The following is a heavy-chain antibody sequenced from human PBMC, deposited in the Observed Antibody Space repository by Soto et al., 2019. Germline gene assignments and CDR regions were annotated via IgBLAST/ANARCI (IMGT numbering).Heavy chain of an antibody. D-gene: IGHD4-17*01. CDR2: INHSGST. CDR1: GGSFSGYY. CDR3: SRGRRTAVTIDY. J-gene: IGHJ4*02. V-gene: IGHV4-34*01. Sequence: SETLSLTCAVYGGSFSGYYWSWIRQPPGKGLEWIGEINHSGSTNYNPSLKSRVAISVDTSKNQFSLKLSSVTAADTAVYYCSRGRRTAVTIDYWGQGTLVTVSS.